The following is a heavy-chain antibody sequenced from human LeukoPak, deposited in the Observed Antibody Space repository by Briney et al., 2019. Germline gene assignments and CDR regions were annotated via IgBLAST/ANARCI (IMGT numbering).Heavy chain of an antibody. J-gene: IGHJ4*02. V-gene: IGHV3-30*03. CDR2: ISYDGSDK. D-gene: IGHD6-19*01. Sequence: PGRPLRLSCAASGFTFSSYGMHWVRQAPGKGLEWVAVISYDGSDKYYADSVKGRFTISRDNSKNSLYLQMNSLRDEDTAVYYCAQWPTNDYWGQGTLVTVSS. CDR3: AQWPTNDY. CDR1: GFTFSSYG.